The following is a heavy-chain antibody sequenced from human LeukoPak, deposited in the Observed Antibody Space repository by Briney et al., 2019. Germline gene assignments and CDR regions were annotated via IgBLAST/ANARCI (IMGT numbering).Heavy chain of an antibody. V-gene: IGHV3-21*01. J-gene: IGHJ4*02. Sequence: PGGSLRLSCAASGFTFSSYSMNWVRQAPGKGLEWVSSISSSSSYIYYADSVKGRFTISRDNAKNSLYLQMNSRRAEDTAVYYCASHGYSGSYGPDYWGQGTLVTVSS. D-gene: IGHD1-26*01. CDR3: ASHGYSGSYGPDY. CDR1: GFTFSSYS. CDR2: ISSSSSYI.